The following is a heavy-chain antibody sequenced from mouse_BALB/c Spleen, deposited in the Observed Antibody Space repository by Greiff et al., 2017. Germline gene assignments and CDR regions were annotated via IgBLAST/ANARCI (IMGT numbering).Heavy chain of an antibody. CDR2: ISSGSSTI. J-gene: IGHJ4*01. CDR1: GFTFSSFG. CDR3: ARQARDYYGSSYDAMDY. Sequence: EVQGVESGGGLVQPGGSRKLSCAASGFTFSSFGMHWVRQAPEKGLEWVAYISSGSSTIYYADTVKGRFTISGDNPKNTLFLQMTSLRSEDTAMYYCARQARDYYGSSYDAMDYWGQGTSVTVSS. D-gene: IGHD1-1*01. V-gene: IGHV5-17*02.